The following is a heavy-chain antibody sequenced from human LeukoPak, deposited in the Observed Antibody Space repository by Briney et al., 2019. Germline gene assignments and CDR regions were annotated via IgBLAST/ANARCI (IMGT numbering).Heavy chain of an antibody. D-gene: IGHD4-11*01. Sequence: GGSLRLSCAASGFTFSTSWMTWVRQAPGKGLERVAIINVDDSSKSYLDSVKGRFTISRDNARNSLFLQMNNLRAEDTAVYYCARDLAYSTFDFWGQGTLVAVSS. CDR3: ARDLAYSTFDF. V-gene: IGHV3-7*01. CDR2: INVDDSSK. J-gene: IGHJ4*02. CDR1: GFTFSTSW.